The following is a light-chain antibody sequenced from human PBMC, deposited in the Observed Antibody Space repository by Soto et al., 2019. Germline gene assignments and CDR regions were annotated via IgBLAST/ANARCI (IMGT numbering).Light chain of an antibody. CDR2: AAS. Sequence: DIQLTQSPSSLSASVGDRVTITCRASQGISSYLAWYQQKPGKAPKLLISAASTLQSGVPSRLRGSGSGTDFTLTISSLQPEDFATYYCQQFKSYPLTFGEGTKVDIK. V-gene: IGKV1-9*01. J-gene: IGKJ4*01. CDR1: QGISSY. CDR3: QQFKSYPLT.